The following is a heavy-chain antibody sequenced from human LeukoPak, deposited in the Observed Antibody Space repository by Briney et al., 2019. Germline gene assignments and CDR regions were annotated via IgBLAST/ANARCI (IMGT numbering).Heavy chain of an antibody. J-gene: IGHJ6*03. V-gene: IGHV3-23*01. CDR2: VYSGGDT. CDR1: GFTFSSYA. CDR3: ARTLRHHNFLTGFLNYYYYYMDV. Sequence: GGSLRLSCAASGFTFSSYAMSWVRQAPGKGLEWVSIVYSGGDTYYADSVKGRFTISRDDPKNILSLQMNSLRVEDTATYYCARTLRHHNFLTGFLNYYYYYMDVWGKGTTVIVSS. D-gene: IGHD3/OR15-3a*01.